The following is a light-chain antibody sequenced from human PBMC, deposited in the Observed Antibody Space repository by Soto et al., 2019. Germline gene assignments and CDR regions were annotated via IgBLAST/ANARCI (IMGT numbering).Light chain of an antibody. V-gene: IGKV1-5*01. Sequence: DIQMTQSPSTLSASVGDRVTITCRASQSISSWLAWYQQKPGKAPKLLIFDAFSLESGVPSRFSGSRSGTEFTLTISSLQPDDFATYYCQHYNNYSEAFGQGTKV. CDR2: DAF. CDR3: QHYNNYSEA. CDR1: QSISSW. J-gene: IGKJ1*01.